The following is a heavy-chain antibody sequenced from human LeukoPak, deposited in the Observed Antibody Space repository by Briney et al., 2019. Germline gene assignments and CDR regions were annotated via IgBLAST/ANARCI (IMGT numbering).Heavy chain of an antibody. D-gene: IGHD3-22*01. J-gene: IGHJ3*02. CDR1: GGSFSGYY. CDR2: INHSGST. CDR3: ASNYYDSSGYYWNDAFDI. V-gene: IGHV4-34*01. Sequence: SETLSLTCAVYGGSFSGYYWSWIRQPPGKGLEWIGEINHSGSTNYNPSLKSRVTISVDTSKNQFSLKLSSVTAADTAVYYCASNYYDSSGYYWNDAFDIWGQGTMVTVSS.